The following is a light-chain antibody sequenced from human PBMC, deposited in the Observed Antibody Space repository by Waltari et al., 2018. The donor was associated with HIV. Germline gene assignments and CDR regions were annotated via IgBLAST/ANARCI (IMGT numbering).Light chain of an antibody. J-gene: IGKJ2*01. V-gene: IGKV1-6*01. Sequence: AIQMTQSPSSLPASVGDRVTITCRASQGSGNDLGWYQQKPGKAPKLLIYAASSLQGGVPSRFSGSGSGTDFTLTISSLQPEDFASYYCLQDYNYPYTFGQGTKLEIK. CDR3: LQDYNYPYT. CDR2: AAS. CDR1: QGSGND.